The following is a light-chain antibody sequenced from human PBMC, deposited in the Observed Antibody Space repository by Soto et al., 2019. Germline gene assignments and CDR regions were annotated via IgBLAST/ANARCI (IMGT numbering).Light chain of an antibody. J-gene: IGLJ2*01. CDR3: CSYAGSYTLV. V-gene: IGLV2-11*01. CDR2: DVS. Sequence: QSALTQPRSVSGSPGQSVTISCTGTSSDVGGYNYVSWYQQHPGKAPKLMIYDVSKRPSGVPDRFSGSKSGNTASLTISGLQAEDAADYYCCSYAGSYTLVFGGGTQLTVL. CDR1: SSDVGGYNY.